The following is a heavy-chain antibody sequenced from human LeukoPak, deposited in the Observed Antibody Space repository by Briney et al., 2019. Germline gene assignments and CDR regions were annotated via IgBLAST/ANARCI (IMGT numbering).Heavy chain of an antibody. CDR1: GFSLSTSGMC. CDR3: ARIVVPEYYFDY. Sequence: ESGPTLVNPPQTLTLTCTFSGFSLSTSGMCVSWIRQPPGKALEWLARIDWDDDKYYSTSLKTRLTISKDTSKNQVVLTMTNMDPVDTATYYCARIVVPEYYFDYWGQGTLVTVSS. D-gene: IGHD2-2*01. V-gene: IGHV2-70*11. J-gene: IGHJ4*02. CDR2: IDWDDDK.